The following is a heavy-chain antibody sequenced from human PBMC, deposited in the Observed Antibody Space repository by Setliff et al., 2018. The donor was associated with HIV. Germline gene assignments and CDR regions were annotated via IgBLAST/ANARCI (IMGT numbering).Heavy chain of an antibody. J-gene: IGHJ2*01. Sequence: PSETLSLTCPVSGGSISSSNWWTWVRQHPGKGLGWIGESYHSGSTNYNPSLKSRVTISLHKSKNQFSLKLTSVTAADTAIYSCARICQAGRSDWYFDFWGRGTLVTVSS. CDR1: GGSISSSNW. D-gene: IGHD6-25*01. V-gene: IGHV4-4*02. CDR2: SYHSGST. CDR3: ARICQAGRSDWYFDF.